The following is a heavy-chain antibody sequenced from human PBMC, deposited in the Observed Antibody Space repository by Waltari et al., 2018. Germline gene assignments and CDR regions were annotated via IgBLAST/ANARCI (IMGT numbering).Heavy chain of an antibody. J-gene: IGHJ4*02. Sequence: QVQLQQWGAGLLKPSETLSLTCAVYGGSFSGYYWSWIRQPPGKGLEWIGEINQSRNTNYHPSLKSRVTISVDTSKYQFSLKLSSATAADTAVYYCARAKQLVRTGLDYWGQGTLVTVSS. CDR3: ARAKQLVRTGLDY. CDR1: GGSFSGYY. V-gene: IGHV4-34*01. CDR2: INQSRNT. D-gene: IGHD6-6*01.